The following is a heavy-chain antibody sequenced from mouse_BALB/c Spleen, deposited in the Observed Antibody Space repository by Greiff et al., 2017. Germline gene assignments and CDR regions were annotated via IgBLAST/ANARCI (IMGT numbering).Heavy chain of an antibody. D-gene: IGHD1-3*01. Sequence: DVMLVESGGGLVKPGGSLKLSCAASGFTFSSYTMSWVRQTPEKRLEWVATISSGGGNTYYPDSVKGRFTISRDNAKNNLYLQMSSLRSEDTALYYCARSGIDAMDYWGQGTSVTVSS. CDR1: GFTFSSYT. CDR3: ARSGIDAMDY. V-gene: IGHV5-9*03. J-gene: IGHJ4*01. CDR2: ISSGGGNT.